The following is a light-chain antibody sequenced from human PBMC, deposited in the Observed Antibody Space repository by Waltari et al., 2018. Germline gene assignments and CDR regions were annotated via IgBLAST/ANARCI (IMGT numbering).Light chain of an antibody. V-gene: IGKV1-39*01. CDR3: QQSYTTPYT. CDR2: AAS. Sequence: TGRACQLVDNFWNWYQQKAWQAPSLLIYAASSLQSGVPSRVSGRGSGTDFTLTISSLQPEDFATYYCQQSYTTPYTFGQGTRLDIK. J-gene: IGKJ2*01. CDR1: QLVDNF.